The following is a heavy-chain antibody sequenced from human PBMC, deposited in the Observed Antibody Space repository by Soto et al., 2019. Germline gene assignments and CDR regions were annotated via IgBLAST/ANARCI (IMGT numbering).Heavy chain of an antibody. CDR1: GYTFIRYG. Sequence: QVHLVQSAAVVKKPGASVKVSCKASGYTFIRYGITWVRQAPGQGLEWLGWISPYNDYTIYAQKLQGRVTLTTDTATRTVHMEVRGLKSDDTAVYYCARGGYYDNSWGKLSHYGLDVWGQGTSFTVSS. CDR3: ARGGYYDNSWGKLSHYGLDV. D-gene: IGHD3-16*01. V-gene: IGHV1-18*01. CDR2: ISPYNDYT. J-gene: IGHJ6*02.